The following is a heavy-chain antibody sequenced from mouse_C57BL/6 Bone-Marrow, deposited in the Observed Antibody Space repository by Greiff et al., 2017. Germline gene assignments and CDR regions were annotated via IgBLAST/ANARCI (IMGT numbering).Heavy chain of an antibody. D-gene: IGHD2-3*01. CDR1: GFNIKDDY. V-gene: IGHV14-4*01. Sequence: VQLQQSGAELVRPGASVKLSCTASGFNIKDDYIHWVKQRPEQGLEWIGWIDPEIGDTEYASKFQGKAPITSDTSSNTAYLQLSSLTSEDTAVYYCSSFDGNYFDFWGQGTPLPVAS. CDR3: SSFDGNYFDF. CDR2: IDPEIGDT. J-gene: IGHJ2*01.